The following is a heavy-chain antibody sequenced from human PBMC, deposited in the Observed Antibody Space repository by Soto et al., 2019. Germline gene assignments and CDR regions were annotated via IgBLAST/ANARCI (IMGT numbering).Heavy chain of an antibody. CDR1: GFTFSSYA. CDR3: ARGPSSSWYY. J-gene: IGHJ4*02. V-gene: IGHV3-30-3*01. D-gene: IGHD6-13*01. Sequence: LRLSCAASGFTFSSYAMHWVRQAPGKGLEWVAVISYDGSNKYYADSVKGRFTISRDNSKNTLYLQMNSLRAEDTAVYYCARGPSSSWYYWGQGTLVTVSS. CDR2: ISYDGSNK.